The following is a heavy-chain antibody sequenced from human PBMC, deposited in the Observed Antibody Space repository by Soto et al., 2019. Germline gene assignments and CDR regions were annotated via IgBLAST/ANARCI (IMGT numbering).Heavy chain of an antibody. D-gene: IGHD6-19*01. CDR1: GYTFTRYD. Sequence: QVQLVQSGAEVKKPGASVKVSCQASGYTFTRYDIYWVRQATGQGLEWMGWMNPNSGNTGYAQKFQGRGTMTRNTSKSTAYMELSSLRSEDTAVYYCARGVWGSGCNWFDPWGQGTLVTVSS. CDR2: MNPNSGNT. V-gene: IGHV1-8*01. CDR3: ARGVWGSGCNWFDP. J-gene: IGHJ5*02.